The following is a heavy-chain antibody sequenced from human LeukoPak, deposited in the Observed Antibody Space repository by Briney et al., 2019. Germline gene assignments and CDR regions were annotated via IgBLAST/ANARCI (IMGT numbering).Heavy chain of an antibody. J-gene: IGHJ5*02. D-gene: IGHD2-2*01. CDR3: ARRDCSSTSCPFDP. V-gene: IGHV3-23*01. CDR1: GFTFSSYA. Sequence: GGSLRLSCAASGFTFSSYAMSWVRQAPGKGLEWVSAISGSGGSTYYTDSVKGRFTISRDNSKNTLYLQMNSLRAEDTAVYYCARRDCSSTSCPFDPWGQGTLVTVSS. CDR2: ISGSGGST.